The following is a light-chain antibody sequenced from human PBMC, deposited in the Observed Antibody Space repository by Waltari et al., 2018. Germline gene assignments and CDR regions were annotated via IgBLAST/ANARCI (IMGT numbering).Light chain of an antibody. V-gene: IGLV3-21*02. CDR2: DDS. CDR1: NIGSKS. CDR3: QVWDSSSDHYV. J-gene: IGLJ1*01. Sequence: SYVLTQPPSVSVAPGQTARITCGGNNIGSKSVHWYQQKPGQAPGLVVYDDSDRPSGIPVRFSGANAGTTATLTISRVEAGDEADYYCQVWDSSSDHYVFGTGTKVTVL.